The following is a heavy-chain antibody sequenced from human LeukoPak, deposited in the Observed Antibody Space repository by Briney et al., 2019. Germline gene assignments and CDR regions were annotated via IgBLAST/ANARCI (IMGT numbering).Heavy chain of an antibody. V-gene: IGHV4-59*08. J-gene: IGHJ4*03. Sequence: PSETLSLTCTVSGGSISSYYWSWIRQPPGKGLEWIWYIYYSGSTKYNPSPKSRVTTSVDTSKNQFSLKLSSVAAADAAVYYCARPPFDSGGSCYFDCWGHGTLVTAS. CDR3: ARPPFDSGGSCYFDC. CDR1: GGSISSYY. D-gene: IGHD2-15*01. CDR2: IYYSGST.